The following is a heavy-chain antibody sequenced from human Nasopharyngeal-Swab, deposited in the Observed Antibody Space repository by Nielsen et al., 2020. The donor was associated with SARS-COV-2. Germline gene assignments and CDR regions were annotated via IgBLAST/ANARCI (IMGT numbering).Heavy chain of an antibody. CDR1: GFTFSNAW. D-gene: IGHD4-17*01. CDR3: TTDGVRSPTMFDY. Sequence: GGSLRLSCAASGFTFSNAWMSWVRQAPGKGLEWVGRIKSKTDGGTTDHAAPVKGRFTISRDDSKNTLYLQMNSLKTEDTAVYYCTTDGVRSPTMFDYWGQGTLVTVSS. CDR2: IKSKTDGGTT. V-gene: IGHV3-15*01. J-gene: IGHJ4*02.